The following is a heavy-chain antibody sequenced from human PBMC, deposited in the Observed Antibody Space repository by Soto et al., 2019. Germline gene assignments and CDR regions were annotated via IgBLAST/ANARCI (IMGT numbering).Heavy chain of an antibody. D-gene: IGHD3-3*01. CDR1: GFTFSSYA. CDR3: ARAGQYDFWSGYPPDPIDY. J-gene: IGHJ4*02. CDR2: ISYDGSNK. Sequence: GGSLRLSCAASGFTFSSYAMHWVRQAPGKGLEWVAVISYDGSNKYYADSVKGRFTISRDNSKNTLYLQMNSLRAEDTAVYYCARAGQYDFWSGYPPDPIDYWGQGTLVTVSS. V-gene: IGHV3-30-3*01.